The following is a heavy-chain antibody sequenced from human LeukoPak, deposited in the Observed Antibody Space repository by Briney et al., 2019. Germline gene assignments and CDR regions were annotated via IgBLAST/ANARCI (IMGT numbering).Heavy chain of an antibody. CDR2: MNPNSGNT. V-gene: IGHV1-8*03. CDR1: GYTFTSYD. Sequence: ASVKVSFKASGYTFTSYDINWVRQATGQGLEWMGWMNPNSGNTGYAQKFQGRVTITRNTSISTAYMELSSLRSEDTAVYYCARADSLSYGSGSYYANWGQGTLVTVSS. D-gene: IGHD3-10*01. J-gene: IGHJ4*02. CDR3: ARADSLSYGSGSYYAN.